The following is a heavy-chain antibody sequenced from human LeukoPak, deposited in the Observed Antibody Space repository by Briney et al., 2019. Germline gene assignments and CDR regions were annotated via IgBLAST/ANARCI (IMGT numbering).Heavy chain of an antibody. CDR1: GGSISSHY. J-gene: IGHJ6*03. CDR3: ARDAAADNYYYYMDV. CDR2: IYTSGST. Sequence: PSETLSLTCTVSGGSISSHYWSWIRQPAGKGLEWIGRIYTSGSTNYNPSLKSRVTMSVDTSKNQFSLKLSSVTAADTAVYYCARDAAADNYYYYMDVWGKGTTVTVSS. V-gene: IGHV4-4*07. D-gene: IGHD6-13*01.